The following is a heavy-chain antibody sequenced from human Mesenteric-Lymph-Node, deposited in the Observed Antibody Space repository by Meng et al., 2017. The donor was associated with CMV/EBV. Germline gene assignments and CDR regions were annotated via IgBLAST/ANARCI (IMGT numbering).Heavy chain of an antibody. CDR3: ARTYCSSTSCRDY. J-gene: IGHJ4*02. D-gene: IGHD2-2*01. CDR1: GYTFTGYY. V-gene: IGHV1-2*02. Sequence: ASVKVSCKASGYTFTGYYMHWVRQAPGQGLEWMGWINPNSGGTNYAQKFQGRVTMTRDTSISTAYMELSRLRSDDTAVYYCARTYCSSTSCRDYWGQETLVTVSS. CDR2: INPNSGGT.